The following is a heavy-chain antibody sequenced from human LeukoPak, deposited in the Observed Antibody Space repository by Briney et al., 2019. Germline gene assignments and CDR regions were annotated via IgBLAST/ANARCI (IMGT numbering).Heavy chain of an antibody. V-gene: IGHV4-59*01. CDR3: ARGRYGSGSYIFSY. Sequence: PSGTLSLTCTVSGGSISSYYWSWIRQPPGKGLEWIGYIYYSGSTNYNPSLKSRVTISVDTSKNQFSLKLSSVTAADTAVYYCARGRYGSGSYIFSYWGQGTLVTVSS. J-gene: IGHJ4*02. D-gene: IGHD3-10*01. CDR1: GGSISSYY. CDR2: IYYSGST.